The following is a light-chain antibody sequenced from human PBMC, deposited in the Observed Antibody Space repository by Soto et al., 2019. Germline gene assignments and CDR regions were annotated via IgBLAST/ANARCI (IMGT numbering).Light chain of an antibody. V-gene: IGKV1-33*01. Sequence: DVQMTQSPSSLSASVGDRVTITCQASQDISNFLNWYHQAPGKAPQLLIYDVSNLQPGVASRFSGSGSGTDFTLTISSLEPEDAAVYYCQQRSNWPPITFGQGTRLEIK. CDR1: QDISNF. CDR2: DVS. J-gene: IGKJ5*01. CDR3: QQRSNWPPIT.